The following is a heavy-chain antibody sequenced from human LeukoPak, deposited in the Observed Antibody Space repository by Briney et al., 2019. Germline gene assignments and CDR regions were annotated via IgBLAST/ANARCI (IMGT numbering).Heavy chain of an antibody. CDR3: ARPQRSGHLDL. CDR2: IYYSGTT. Sequence: PSETLSLTCTHSGGSITRSGYYWGWIRQPPGKGLEWIGNIYYSGTTYYNPSLKSRVTISVDTSKNQFSLKLSSVTAADTAVYYCARPQRSGHLDLWGQGTLVIVSS. CDR1: GGSITRSGYY. V-gene: IGHV4-39*01. J-gene: IGHJ5*02. D-gene: IGHD3-3*01.